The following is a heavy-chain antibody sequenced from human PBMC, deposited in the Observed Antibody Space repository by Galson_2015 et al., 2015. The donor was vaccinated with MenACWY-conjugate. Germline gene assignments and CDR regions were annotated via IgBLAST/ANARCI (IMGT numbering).Heavy chain of an antibody. CDR3: ARDAWFGELLWVNWFDP. D-gene: IGHD3-10*01. J-gene: IGHJ5*02. CDR1: GGTFSSYA. V-gene: IGHV1-69*04. Sequence: SVKVSCKASGGTFSSYAISWVRQAPGQGLEWMGRIIPILGIANYAQKFQGRVTITADKSTSTAYMELSSLRSEDTAVYYCARDAWFGELLWVNWFDPWGQGTLVTVSS. CDR2: IIPILGIA.